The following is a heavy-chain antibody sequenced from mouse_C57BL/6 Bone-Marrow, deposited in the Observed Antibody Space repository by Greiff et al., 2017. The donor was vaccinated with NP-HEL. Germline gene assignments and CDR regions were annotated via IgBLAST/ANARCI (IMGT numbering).Heavy chain of an antibody. V-gene: IGHV14-4*01. CDR2: IDPANGDT. D-gene: IGHD4-1*01. Sequence: EVKLMESGAELVRPGASVKLSCTASGFNIKDDYMHWVKQRPEQGLEWIGWIDPANGDTEYASKFQGKATITADTSSNTAYLQLSSLTSEDTAVYYCTLTGFDYWGQGTTLTVSS. CDR1: GFNIKDDY. CDR3: TLTGFDY. J-gene: IGHJ2*01.